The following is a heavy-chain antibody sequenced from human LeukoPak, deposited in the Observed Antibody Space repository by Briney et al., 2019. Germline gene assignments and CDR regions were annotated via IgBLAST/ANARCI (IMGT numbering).Heavy chain of an antibody. V-gene: IGHV3-7*01. CDR3: ARGRGRFLEWFTSPDY. D-gene: IGHD3-3*01. Sequence: GGSLRLSCAASGFTFSSYWMSWVRQAPGKGLEWVANIKQDGSEKYYVDSVKGRFTISRDNAKNSLYLQMNSLRAEDTAVYYCARGRGRFLEWFTSPDYWGQGTLVTVSS. CDR1: GFTFSSYW. CDR2: IKQDGSEK. J-gene: IGHJ4*02.